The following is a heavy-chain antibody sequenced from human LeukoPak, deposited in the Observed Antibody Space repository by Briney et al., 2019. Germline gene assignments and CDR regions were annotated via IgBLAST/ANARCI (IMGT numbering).Heavy chain of an antibody. CDR1: GFTFSSYA. CDR3: ARGRYYYDSSGYYRGYYFDY. CDR2: ISYDGRNK. D-gene: IGHD3-22*01. V-gene: IGHV3-30*04. J-gene: IGHJ4*02. Sequence: PGGSLRLSCAASGFTFSSYAMHWVRQAPGKGLEWVAVISYDGRNKYYADSVKGRFTISRDNSKNTLYLQMNSLRAEDTAVYYCARGRYYYDSSGYYRGYYFDYWGQGTLVTVSS.